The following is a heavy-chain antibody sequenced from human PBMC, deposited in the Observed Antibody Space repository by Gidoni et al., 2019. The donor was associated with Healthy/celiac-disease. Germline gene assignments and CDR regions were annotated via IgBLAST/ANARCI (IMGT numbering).Heavy chain of an antibody. CDR3: AREGNIVATATSDGWYLHYYYYGMDV. V-gene: IGHV3-7*03. CDR1: GFPFISYW. CDR2: IKQDGSEK. J-gene: IGHJ6*02. D-gene: IGHD5-12*01. Sequence: EVQLVESGGVLVQPGGSLRLSCAASGFPFISYWTRWVLQAPGKGLEWVGNIKQDGSEKYYVDSGKGRFTISRDNAKNSLYLQRNSLRAEDTAVYYCAREGNIVATATSDGWYLHYYYYGMDVWGQGTTVTVSS.